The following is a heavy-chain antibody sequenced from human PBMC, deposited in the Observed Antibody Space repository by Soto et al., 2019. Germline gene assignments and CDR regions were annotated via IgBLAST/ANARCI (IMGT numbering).Heavy chain of an antibody. CDR1: GESISSSSYY. Sequence: SETLSLTLIVSGESISSSSYYWGWIRQPPGKGLEWIGSIYHSVRTYYNRSFKSRVTISIDTSKNQFSLKLSSLTATETAVYYCARQRTTGVIKAYFDHWDQGALVT. D-gene: IGHD2-21*01. V-gene: IGHV4-39*01. CDR3: ARQRTTGVIKAYFDH. J-gene: IGHJ4*02. CDR2: IYHSVRT.